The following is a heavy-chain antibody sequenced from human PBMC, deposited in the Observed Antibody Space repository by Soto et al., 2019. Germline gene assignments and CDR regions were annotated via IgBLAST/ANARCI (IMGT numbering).Heavy chain of an antibody. CDR1: GGSISSYY. CDR2: IYYSGST. CDR3: ARQICGGDCYSGPNWFDP. D-gene: IGHD2-21*02. J-gene: IGHJ5*02. V-gene: IGHV4-59*08. Sequence: SETLSLTCTVSGGSISSYYWSWIRQPPGKGLEWIAYIYYSGSTEYNPSLKSRVTISVDRSKNQFSLKLSSVTAADTAVYYCARQICGGDCYSGPNWFDPWGQGTLVTVS.